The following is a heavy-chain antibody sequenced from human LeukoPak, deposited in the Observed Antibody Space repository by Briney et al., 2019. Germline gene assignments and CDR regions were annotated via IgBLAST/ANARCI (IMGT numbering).Heavy chain of an antibody. D-gene: IGHD5-24*01. V-gene: IGHV4-39*01. CDR3: ASPEEEDGYNAKTFDF. J-gene: IGHJ4*02. CDR1: GVSIRSSNNF. Sequence: PSETLSLTCTVSGVSIRSSNNFWGWIRQPPGKGLEWIGSMHYSGTTYYIPSLRSRATISVDTSKNQFSLELSSVTAADTAVYYCASPEEEDGYNAKTFDFWGQGPLVTVTS. CDR2: MHYSGTT.